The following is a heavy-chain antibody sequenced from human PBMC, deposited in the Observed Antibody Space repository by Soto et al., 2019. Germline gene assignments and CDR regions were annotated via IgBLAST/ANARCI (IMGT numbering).Heavy chain of an antibody. J-gene: IGHJ4*02. Sequence: GGSLRLSCAASGFTFSSYGMHWVRQAPGKGLEWVAVILYDGSNKYYADSVKGRFTISRDNSKNTLYLQMNSLRAEDTAVYYCAKDRDRLYSGSYLVDYWGQGTLVTVSS. V-gene: IGHV3-30*18. CDR3: AKDRDRLYSGSYLVDY. CDR1: GFTFSSYG. D-gene: IGHD1-26*01. CDR2: ILYDGSNK.